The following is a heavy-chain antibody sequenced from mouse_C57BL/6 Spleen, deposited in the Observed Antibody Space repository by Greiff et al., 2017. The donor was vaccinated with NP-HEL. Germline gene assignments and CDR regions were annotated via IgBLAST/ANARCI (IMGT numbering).Heavy chain of an antibody. Sequence: DVQLQESGPGLVKPSQSLSLTCSVTGYSITSGYYWNWIRQFPGNKLEWMGYISYDGSNNYNPSLKNRISITRDTSKNQFFLKLNSVTTEDTATYYCARKGDYGSSYYWGQGTTLTVSS. J-gene: IGHJ2*01. CDR3: ARKGDYGSSYY. D-gene: IGHD1-1*01. CDR1: GYSITSGYY. V-gene: IGHV3-6*01. CDR2: ISYDGSN.